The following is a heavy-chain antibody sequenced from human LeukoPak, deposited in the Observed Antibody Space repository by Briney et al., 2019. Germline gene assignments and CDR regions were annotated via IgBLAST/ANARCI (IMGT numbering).Heavy chain of an antibody. Sequence: GGSLRLSCTASGFTFSSSAMHWVRQAPGKGLEWVAVISYDGSNKYYADSVKGRFTISRDNSKNTLYLQMNSLRAEDTAVYYCAKGKGDIVVVPAAIVFDYWGQGTLVTVSS. D-gene: IGHD2-2*02. CDR3: AKGKGDIVVVPAAIVFDY. V-gene: IGHV3-30*04. CDR2: ISYDGSNK. CDR1: GFTFSSSA. J-gene: IGHJ4*02.